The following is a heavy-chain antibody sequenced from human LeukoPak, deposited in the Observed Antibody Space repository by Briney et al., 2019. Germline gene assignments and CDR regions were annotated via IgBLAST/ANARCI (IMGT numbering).Heavy chain of an antibody. V-gene: IGHV3-7*01. CDR1: GFTFSSYW. Sequence: GGSLRLSCAASGFTFSSYWMSWVRQAPGKGLEWVANIKQDGSEKYYVDSVKGRFTISRDNAKNSLYLQMNSLRAEDTAVYYCARDQSYDFWSWGYYMDVWGKGTTVTASS. CDR3: ARDQSYDFWSWGYYMDV. J-gene: IGHJ6*03. D-gene: IGHD3-3*01. CDR2: IKQDGSEK.